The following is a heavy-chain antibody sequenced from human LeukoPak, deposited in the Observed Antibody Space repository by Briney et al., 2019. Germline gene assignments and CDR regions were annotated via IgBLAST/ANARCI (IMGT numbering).Heavy chain of an antibody. D-gene: IGHD3-22*01. V-gene: IGHV4-34*01. Sequence: SETLSLTCAVYGGSFSGYYWSWIRQPPGKGLEWIGEINHSGSTNYNPSLKSRATISVDTSKNQFSLKLSSVTAADTAVYYCARVRGYNWFDPWGQGTLVTVSS. CDR2: INHSGST. CDR3: ARVRGYNWFDP. J-gene: IGHJ5*02. CDR1: GGSFSGYY.